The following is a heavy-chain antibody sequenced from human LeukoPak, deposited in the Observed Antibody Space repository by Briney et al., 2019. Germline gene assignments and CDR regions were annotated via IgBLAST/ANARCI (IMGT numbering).Heavy chain of an antibody. CDR3: ASLHRSSQDY. D-gene: IGHD6-6*01. V-gene: IGHV4-34*01. J-gene: IGHJ4*02. Sequence: PSETLSLTCSVSGGSISSLYWSWIRQPPGKGLEWIGEINHSGSTNYNPSLKSRVTISVDTSKNQFSLKLSSVTAADTAVYYCASLHRSSQDYWGQGTLVTVST. CDR1: GGSISSLY. CDR2: INHSGST.